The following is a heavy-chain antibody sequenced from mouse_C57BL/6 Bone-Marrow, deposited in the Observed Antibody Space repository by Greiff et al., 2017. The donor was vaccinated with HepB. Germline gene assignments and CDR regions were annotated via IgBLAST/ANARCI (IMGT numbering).Heavy chain of an antibody. J-gene: IGHJ4*01. CDR2: IYPRSGNT. CDR3: GDGYYYAMDY. CDR1: GYTFTSYG. V-gene: IGHV1-81*01. Sequence: QVQLKESGAELARPGASVKLSCKASGYTFTSYGISWVKQRTGQGLEWIGEIYPRSGNTYYNEKFKGKATLTADKSSSTAYMELRSLTSEDSAVYFCGDGYYYAMDYWGQGTSVTVSS. D-gene: IGHD2-3*01.